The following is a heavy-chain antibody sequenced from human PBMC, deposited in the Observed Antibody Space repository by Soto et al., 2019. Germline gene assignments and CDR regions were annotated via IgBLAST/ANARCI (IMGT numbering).Heavy chain of an antibody. D-gene: IGHD2-15*01. Sequence: GGSLRLSCAASGFSFSNAWMNWVRQAPGKGLEWVGRIKRKIDGEATDYAAPVKGRFTVSRDDSKSALYLHMNSLKGDDTAVYYCTTGSVEGVWGQGTTVTVS. V-gene: IGHV3-15*07. CDR1: GFSFSNAW. CDR2: IKRKIDGEAT. CDR3: TTGSVEGV. J-gene: IGHJ6*02.